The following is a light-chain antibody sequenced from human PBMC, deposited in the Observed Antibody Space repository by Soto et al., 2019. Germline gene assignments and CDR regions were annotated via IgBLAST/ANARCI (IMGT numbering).Light chain of an antibody. J-gene: IGKJ4*01. CDR3: MQALQTPIT. CDR2: LGS. CDR1: QSLLHSNGYSY. V-gene: IGKV2-28*01. Sequence: DIVMTQSPLSLPVTPGESVSISCRSSQSLLHSNGYSYLEWYLQKPGQSPQLLIYLGSNRASGVPERFSGSGSGIDFTLKISRVEAEDVGVYYCMQALQTPITFGGGTKVEVK.